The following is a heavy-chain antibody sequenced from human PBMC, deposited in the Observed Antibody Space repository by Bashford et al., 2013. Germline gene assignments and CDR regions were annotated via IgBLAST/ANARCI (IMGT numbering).Heavy chain of an antibody. V-gene: IGHV2-70*04. Sequence: GPTLVKPTQTLTLTCTFSGFSLSTSGMRVSWIRQPPGKALEWLARIDWDDDKFYSTSLKTRLTISKDTSKNQVVLTMTNMDPVDTATYYCARTFIVGAKDDAFDIWGQGTMVTVSS. CDR2: IDWDDDK. J-gene: IGHJ3*02. CDR1: GFSLSTSGMR. D-gene: IGHD1-26*01. CDR3: ARTFIVGAKDDAFDI.